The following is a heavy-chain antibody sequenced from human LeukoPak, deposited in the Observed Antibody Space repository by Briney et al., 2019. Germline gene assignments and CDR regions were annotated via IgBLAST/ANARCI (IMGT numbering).Heavy chain of an antibody. CDR2: IYSSGTTC. CDR3: ALGYCGGGSCYAREYFQH. J-gene: IGHJ1*01. D-gene: IGHD2-15*01. CDR1: GGSISIGGYF. Sequence: SETLSLTCTVSGGSISIGGYFWSWIRQHPGKGLEWVGYIYSSGTTCYYNPSLKSRVTISVDTSKNQFSLRLSSVTAADTAVYYCALGYCGGGSCYAREYFQHWGQGTLVTVSS. V-gene: IGHV4-31*03.